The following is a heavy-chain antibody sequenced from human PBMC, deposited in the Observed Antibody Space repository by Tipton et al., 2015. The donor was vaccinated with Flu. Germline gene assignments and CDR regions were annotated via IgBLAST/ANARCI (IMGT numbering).Heavy chain of an antibody. CDR3: ARRDFSNYVSDPKNWFDR. CDR2: IYHTGST. CDR1: GDSISGSYY. V-gene: IGHV4-38-2*02. J-gene: IGHJ5*02. Sequence: LRLSCTVSGDSISGSYYWGWIRQPPGKGLEWIGNIYHTGSTYHNPSLKSRVTISVDTSRNHLSLRLRSLTAAATAVYFCARRDFSNYVSDPKNWFDRWGQGTLVTVSS. D-gene: IGHD4-11*01.